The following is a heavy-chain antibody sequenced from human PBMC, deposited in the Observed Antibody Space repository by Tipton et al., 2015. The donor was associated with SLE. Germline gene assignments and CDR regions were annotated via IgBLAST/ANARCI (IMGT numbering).Heavy chain of an antibody. CDR1: GGSVSSGSYY. Sequence: LRLSCTVSGGSVSSGSYYWSWIRQPPGKGLEWIGYIYYSGNTNYSPSLKSRVTISVDTSKNQFSLKLSSVTAADTAVYYCARRLPSYLAFDIWGQGTMVTVSS. CDR2: IYYSGNT. J-gene: IGHJ3*02. CDR3: ARRLPSYLAFDI. V-gene: IGHV4-61*01. D-gene: IGHD1-26*01.